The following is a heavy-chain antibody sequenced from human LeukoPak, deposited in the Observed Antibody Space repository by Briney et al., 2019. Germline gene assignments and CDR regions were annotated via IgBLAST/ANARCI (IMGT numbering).Heavy chain of an antibody. CDR3: ARGDAYYDSSGYYPSDY. CDR2: ISAYNGNT. Sequence: ASVKVSCKASGYTFTSYGISWVRQAPGQGLEWMGWISAYNGNTNYAQKLQGRVTMTTDTSTSTAYMELRSLRSDDTAVYYCARGDAYYDSSGYYPSDYWGQGTLATVSS. CDR1: GYTFTSYG. D-gene: IGHD3-22*01. V-gene: IGHV1-18*01. J-gene: IGHJ4*02.